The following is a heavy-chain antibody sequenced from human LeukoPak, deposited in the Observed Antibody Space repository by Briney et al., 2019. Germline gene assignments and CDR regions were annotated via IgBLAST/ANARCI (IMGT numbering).Heavy chain of an antibody. CDR2: ISGSGGST. D-gene: IGHD6-19*01. Sequence: GGSLRLSCAASGFTFSSYAMSWVRQAPGKGLEWVSAISGSGGSTYYADSVKGRFTISRDNSKNTLYLQMNSLRAEDTAVYYCAKAKYKYSGWYSGDAFDIWGQGTMVTVSS. CDR3: AKAKYKYSGWYSGDAFDI. J-gene: IGHJ3*02. V-gene: IGHV3-23*01. CDR1: GFTFSSYA.